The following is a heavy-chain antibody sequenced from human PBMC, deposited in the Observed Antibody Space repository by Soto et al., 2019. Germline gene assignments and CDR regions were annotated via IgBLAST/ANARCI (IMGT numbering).Heavy chain of an antibody. Sequence: QVQLQESGPGLVKPSETLSLTCTVSGGSISSYYWSWIRQPPGKGLEWIGYIYYSGSTNYNPSLKSRVTIXXDXSXXQFSLKLSSVTAADTAVYYCARTARVVKGQWYFDLWGRGTLVTVSS. CDR2: IYYSGST. V-gene: IGHV4-59*08. D-gene: IGHD2-15*01. CDR1: GGSISSYY. CDR3: ARTARVVKGQWYFDL. J-gene: IGHJ2*01.